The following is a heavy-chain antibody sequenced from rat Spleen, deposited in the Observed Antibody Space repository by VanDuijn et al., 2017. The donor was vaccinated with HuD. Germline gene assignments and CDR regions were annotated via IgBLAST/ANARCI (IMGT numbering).Heavy chain of an antibody. CDR2: IWGDGST. CDR1: GFSLTSYH. D-gene: IGHD1-9*01. J-gene: IGHJ2*01. CDR3: ARSAYYGYTGDY. Sequence: QVQLKESGPGLVKPSETLSLTCTVSGFSLTSYHVSWVRQPPGKGLEWMGVIWGDGSTAYNSALKSRPSISRDTSKSQVFLKMSSLTTEDTATYYCARSAYYGYTGDYWGQGVMVTVSS. V-gene: IGHV2-32*01.